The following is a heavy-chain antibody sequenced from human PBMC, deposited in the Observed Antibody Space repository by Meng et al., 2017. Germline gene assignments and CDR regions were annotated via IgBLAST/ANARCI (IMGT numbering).Heavy chain of an antibody. J-gene: IGHJ5*02. D-gene: IGHD6-19*01. CDR1: GGTFIGYA. V-gene: IGHV1-69*05. CDR3: ASTIAVAGTGWFDP. CDR2: IIPIFGTA. Sequence: GARGKNPGSSRHASPKASGGTFIGYAISWVRQAPGQGLEWMGGIIPIFGTANYAQTFQGKVTITTDESTSTAYMELSSLRSEDTAVYYCASTIAVAGTGWFDPWGQGTLVTVSS.